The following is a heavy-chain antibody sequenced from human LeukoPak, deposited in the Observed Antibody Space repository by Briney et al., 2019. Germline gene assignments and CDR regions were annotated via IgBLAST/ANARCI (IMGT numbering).Heavy chain of an antibody. J-gene: IGHJ4*02. Sequence: SETLSLTCAVYGGSFGGYYWSWIRQPPGKGLEWIGEINHSGSTNYNPSLKSRVTISVDTSKNQFSLKLSSVTAADTAVYYCARGQGAYDSSGFDYWGQGTLVTVSS. D-gene: IGHD3-22*01. CDR2: INHSGST. V-gene: IGHV4-34*01. CDR1: GGSFGGYY. CDR3: ARGQGAYDSSGFDY.